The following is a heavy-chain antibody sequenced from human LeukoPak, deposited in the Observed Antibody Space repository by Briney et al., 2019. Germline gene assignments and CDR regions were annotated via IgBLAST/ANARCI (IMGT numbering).Heavy chain of an antibody. J-gene: IGHJ4*02. D-gene: IGHD3-3*01. Sequence: ASVKVSCKASGYTFTTYDINWVRQASGQGLEWMGWMNPKTGSTAYAQTFQDRVTMTRDTSIDTAYLEMSSLTYEDTAMYYCERVFGGREIGFWGQGTQVTVSS. V-gene: IGHV1-8*01. CDR1: GYTFTTYD. CDR3: ERVFGGREIGF. CDR2: MNPKTGST.